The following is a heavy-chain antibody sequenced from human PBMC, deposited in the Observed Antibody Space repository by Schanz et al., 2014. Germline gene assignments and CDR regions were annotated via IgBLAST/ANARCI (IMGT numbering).Heavy chain of an antibody. CDR2: INPNSGTT. D-gene: IGHD6-6*01. V-gene: IGHV1-2*04. CDR1: GYTFSDYY. Sequence: QVQLVQSGPEVEKPGASVKVSCKTSGYTFSDYYIHWVRQAPGQGLEWMGWINPNSGTTNYAQKFQGWVTMTADTSTSTAYMDLRSLRSDDTAVYYCARDQSPYTNSSDVRYFDYWGQGSLVTVSS. J-gene: IGHJ4*02. CDR3: ARDQSPYTNSSDVRYFDY.